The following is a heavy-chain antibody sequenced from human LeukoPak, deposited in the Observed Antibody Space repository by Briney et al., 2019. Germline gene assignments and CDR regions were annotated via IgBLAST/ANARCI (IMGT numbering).Heavy chain of an antibody. CDR1: GFTFSSYG. Sequence: GGSLRLSCAASGFTFSSYGMHWVRQAPCKGLEWVAFIRYDGSNKYYADSVRGRFTISEDSSKNTLYLQMNSLRAEDTAMYYCAKGAYGSGTYVDYWGQGTQVTVSS. V-gene: IGHV3-30*02. D-gene: IGHD3-10*01. CDR3: AKGAYGSGTYVDY. J-gene: IGHJ4*02. CDR2: IRYDGSNK.